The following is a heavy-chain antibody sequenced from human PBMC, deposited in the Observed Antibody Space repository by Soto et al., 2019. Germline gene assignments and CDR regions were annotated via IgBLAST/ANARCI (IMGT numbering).Heavy chain of an antibody. J-gene: IGHJ6*02. CDR2: ISAYNGNT. CDR3: ARDGWEQVVRGYYYYGMDV. CDR1: GYTFTSYG. V-gene: IGHV1-18*01. D-gene: IGHD6-13*01. Sequence: ASVKVSCKASGYTFTSYGISWVRQAPGQGLEWMGWISAYNGNTNYAQKLQGRVTMTTDTSTSTAYMELRSLRSDDTAVYYCARDGWEQVVRGYYYYGMDVWGQGTTVTVSS.